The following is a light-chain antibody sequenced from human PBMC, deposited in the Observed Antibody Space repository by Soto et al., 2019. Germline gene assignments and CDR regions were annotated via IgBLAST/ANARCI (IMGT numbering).Light chain of an antibody. Sequence: QSALTQPASVSGSPGQSITISCTGTRSDVGGYNYVSWYQQHPGKAPKLMIYEVSNRPSGVSNRFSGSKSGNTASLTISGLQAEDEADYYCSSYTSISTLVFGGGTKVTVL. J-gene: IGLJ2*01. V-gene: IGLV2-14*01. CDR1: RSDVGGYNY. CDR3: SSYTSISTLV. CDR2: EVS.